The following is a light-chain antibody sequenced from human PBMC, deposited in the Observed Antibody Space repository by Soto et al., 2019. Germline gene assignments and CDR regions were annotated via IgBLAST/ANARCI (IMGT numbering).Light chain of an antibody. V-gene: IGKV1-39*01. Sequence: IQMTQSPSSLSASVGDSVTVTCRASQSINIYLNWYQQKPGKAPTLLIYGASSLQSGVPSRFTGGGSRTDFTLTISSLQTEGFATYYCQQSYRSPYTFGQGTKLEIK. J-gene: IGKJ2*01. CDR3: QQSYRSPYT. CDR2: GAS. CDR1: QSINIY.